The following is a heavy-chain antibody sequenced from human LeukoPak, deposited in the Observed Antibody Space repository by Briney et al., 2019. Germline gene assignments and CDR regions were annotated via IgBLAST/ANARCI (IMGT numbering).Heavy chain of an antibody. V-gene: IGHV1-2*02. D-gene: IGHD3-22*01. J-gene: IGHJ3*02. Sequence: GASVKVSCKASGYTFTGYYMHWVRQAPGQGLEWMGWINPNSGGTNYAQKFQGRVTMTRDTSISTAYMELSRLRSDDTAVYYCARVSDSSDYYDSFDIWGQGTMVTVSS. CDR1: GYTFTGYY. CDR3: ARVSDSSDYYDSFDI. CDR2: INPNSGGT.